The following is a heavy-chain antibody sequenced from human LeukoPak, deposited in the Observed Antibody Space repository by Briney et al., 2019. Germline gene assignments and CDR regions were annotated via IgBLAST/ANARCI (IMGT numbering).Heavy chain of an antibody. V-gene: IGHV3-9*01. J-gene: IGHJ4*02. CDR3: AKADHYYDSSGYLFDY. CDR2: ISWNSGSI. Sequence: GRSLRLSCAASGFTFDDYAMHRVRQAPGKGLEWVSGISWNSGSIGYADSVKGRFTISRDNAKNSLYLQMNSLRAEDTAVYYCAKADHYYDSSGYLFDYWGQGTLVTVSS. D-gene: IGHD3-22*01. CDR1: GFTFDDYA.